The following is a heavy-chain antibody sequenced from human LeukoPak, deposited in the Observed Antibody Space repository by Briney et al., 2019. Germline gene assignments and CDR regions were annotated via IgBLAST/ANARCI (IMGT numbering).Heavy chain of an antibody. J-gene: IGHJ5*02. CDR1: GGSISSSSYY. Sequence: SETLSLTCTVSGGSISSSSYYWGWIRQPPGKGLEWIGSIYYSGSTYYNPSLKSRVTISVDTSKNQFSLKRSSVTAADTAVYYCARQSMVVAVPLWFDPWGQGTLVTVSS. CDR2: IYYSGST. D-gene: IGHD2-15*01. V-gene: IGHV4-39*01. CDR3: ARQSMVVAVPLWFDP.